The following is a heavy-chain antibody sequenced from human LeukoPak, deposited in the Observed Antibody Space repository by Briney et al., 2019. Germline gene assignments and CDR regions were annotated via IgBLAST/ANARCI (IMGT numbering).Heavy chain of an antibody. J-gene: IGHJ4*02. D-gene: IGHD1-26*01. CDR3: ARDSYSGSYSIPRYYFDY. V-gene: IGHV1-46*01. Sequence: ASVKVSCKASGYTFTSYYMHWVRQAPGQGLEWMGIINPSGGSTSYAQKFQGRVTMTRDMSTSTVYMELSSLRSEDTAVYYCARDSYSGSYSIPRYYFDYWGQGTLVTVSS. CDR1: GYTFTSYY. CDR2: INPSGGST.